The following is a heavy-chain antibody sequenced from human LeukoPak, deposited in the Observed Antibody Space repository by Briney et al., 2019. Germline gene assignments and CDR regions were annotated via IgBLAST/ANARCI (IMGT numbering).Heavy chain of an antibody. CDR2: IHDTGST. V-gene: IGHV4-4*02. Sequence: GSLRLSCAASGFTFSSHSMNWVRQPPGKGLEWIGEIHDTGSTNYNPPLKSRVTMSLDKSKNQFSLNLNSVTAADTAVYYCAAYYDILSGYTFDYWGQGTLVAVSS. CDR1: GFTFSSHSM. D-gene: IGHD3-9*01. CDR3: AAYYDILSGYTFDY. J-gene: IGHJ4*02.